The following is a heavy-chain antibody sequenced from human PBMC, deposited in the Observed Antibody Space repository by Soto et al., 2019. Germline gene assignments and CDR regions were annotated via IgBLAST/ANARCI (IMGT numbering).Heavy chain of an antibody. CDR3: ARQASYWHGGGGWFDP. D-gene: IGHD2-8*02. CDR1: GFTFSAYD. J-gene: IGHJ5*02. CDR2: IGTQHDT. Sequence: EVQLVESGGGLVQPGGSLRLSCAASGFTFSAYDMHWVRQPTGKGLEWVSAIGTQHDTYYPDSVKGRFTISRENAKNSLYLQMNGLRTGGTAVYYCARQASYWHGGGGWFDPWGQGTLVTVSS. V-gene: IGHV3-13*01.